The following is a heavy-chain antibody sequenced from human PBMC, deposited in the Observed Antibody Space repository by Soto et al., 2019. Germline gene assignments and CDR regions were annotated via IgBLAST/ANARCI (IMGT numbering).Heavy chain of an antibody. V-gene: IGHV4-39*01. CDR3: ARLGGVIAASDFDY. D-gene: IGHD2-15*01. CDR2: IYYTGST. Sequence: ALPLNRTVFGASNSPSAYFWGWVRQPPGKGLEWVGTIYYTGSTYYNPPLESRVTMSLQTSKNQFSLNLTSVTAADTAVYYCARLGGVIAASDFDYWGQGALVTVS. J-gene: IGHJ4*02. CDR1: GASNSPSAYF.